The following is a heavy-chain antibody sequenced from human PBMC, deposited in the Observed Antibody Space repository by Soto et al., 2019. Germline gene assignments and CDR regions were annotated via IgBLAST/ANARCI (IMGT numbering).Heavy chain of an antibody. J-gene: IGHJ3*02. CDR2: IIPIFGTA. Sequence: QVQLVQSGAEVKKPGSSVKVSCKASGGTFSSYAISWVRQAPGQGLEWMGGIIPIFGTANYAQKFQGRVTLTADESTSTAYMELSSLRSEDTAVYYCARGGRDYGDYGHAFDIWGQGTMVTVSS. CDR3: ARGGRDYGDYGHAFDI. V-gene: IGHV1-69*12. D-gene: IGHD4-17*01. CDR1: GGTFSSYA.